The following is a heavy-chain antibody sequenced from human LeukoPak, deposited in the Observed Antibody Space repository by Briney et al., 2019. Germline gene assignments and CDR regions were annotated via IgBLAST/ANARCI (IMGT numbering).Heavy chain of an antibody. V-gene: IGHV3-15*01. D-gene: IGHD3-9*01. CDR2: IKSKKDGGAT. CDR3: TATHELRYFDRFYIDY. CDR1: GLTFSKAW. Sequence: GGSLRLSCAASGLTFSKAWMYWVRQAPGKGLEWVGRIKSKKDGGATDYAAPVKGRFTISRDDSKRTLYLQMNSLKTEDTAVYYCTATHELRYFDRFYIDYWGQGTLVAVSS. J-gene: IGHJ4*02.